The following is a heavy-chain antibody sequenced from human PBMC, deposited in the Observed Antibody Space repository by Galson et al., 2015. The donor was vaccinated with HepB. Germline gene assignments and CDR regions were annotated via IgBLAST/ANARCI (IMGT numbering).Heavy chain of an antibody. V-gene: IGHV3-7*04. J-gene: IGHJ6*02. CDR2: IKEDGSEK. D-gene: IGHD3-10*01. Sequence: SLRLSCAASGFTFSNYWMTWDRQGPGKGLEWVATIKEDGSEKYYVDSVKGRFTISRDNAKNSLYLQMNSLTAEVTAVYYCARGHSGVWGQGTTVTVSS. CDR1: GFTFSNYW. CDR3: ARGHSGV.